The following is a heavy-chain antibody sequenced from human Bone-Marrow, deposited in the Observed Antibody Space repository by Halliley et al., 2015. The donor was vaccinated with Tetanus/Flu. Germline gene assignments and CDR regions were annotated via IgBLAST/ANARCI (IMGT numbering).Heavy chain of an antibody. CDR3: AGIPDDYVYTFDQ. Sequence: TLSLTCTVSGGSISSGGYYWSWIRQHPGKGLEWIGYIYYSGSANYNPSLKSRVTISVDTSKNQFSLKLSSVTAADTAVYYCAGIPDDYVYTFDQWGRGTLVTVSS. V-gene: IGHV4-31*03. CDR2: IYYSGSA. J-gene: IGHJ4*02. D-gene: IGHD3-16*01. CDR1: GGSISSGGYY.